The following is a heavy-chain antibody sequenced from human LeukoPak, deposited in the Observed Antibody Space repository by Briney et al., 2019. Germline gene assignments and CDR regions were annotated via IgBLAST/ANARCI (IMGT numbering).Heavy chain of an antibody. V-gene: IGHV3-48*02. J-gene: IGHJ4*02. CDR1: GFTFSHYS. CDR3: APHRDGSYPFDY. D-gene: IGHD1-26*01. CDR2: ISGNSNTI. Sequence: GGSLRLSCVASGFTFSHYSMNWVRQAPGKGLEWVSYISGNSNTIYYADSVKGRFTISRDNAKNLLYLQMNSLRDEDTAVYYCAPHRDGSYPFDYWGQGTLVTVSS.